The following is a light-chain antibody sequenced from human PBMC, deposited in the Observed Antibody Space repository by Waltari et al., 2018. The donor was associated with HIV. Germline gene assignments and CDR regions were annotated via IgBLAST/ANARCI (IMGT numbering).Light chain of an antibody. CDR2: DVT. J-gene: IGLJ2*01. CDR3: VSYTEKDTFLL. Sequence: QSALTQPPSASGSPGQSVAISCTGSSNDIGTYNFVSWYQHHPGKAPNLIIYDVTRRPPGIPDRFSGTKSGYTASLTVSDLQVEDEADYYCVSYTEKDTFLLFGGGTKLAV. V-gene: IGLV2-8*01. CDR1: SNDIGTYNF.